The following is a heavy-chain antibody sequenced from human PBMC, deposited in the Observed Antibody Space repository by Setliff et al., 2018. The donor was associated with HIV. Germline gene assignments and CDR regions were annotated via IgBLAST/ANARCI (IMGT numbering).Heavy chain of an antibody. J-gene: IGHJ3*01. CDR2: ISFAGHI. CDR1: GASIRSDRMY. Sequence: ASETLSLTCSVSGASIRSDRMYWSWIRRPPGQRLEWIGFISFAGHINYNPSLSSRVTVSRDTSRNQFSMTLTSVTAADTAVYYCARSFGWGAFNVWGQGTVVTVS. D-gene: IGHD6-19*01. V-gene: IGHV4-61*01. CDR3: ARSFGWGAFNV.